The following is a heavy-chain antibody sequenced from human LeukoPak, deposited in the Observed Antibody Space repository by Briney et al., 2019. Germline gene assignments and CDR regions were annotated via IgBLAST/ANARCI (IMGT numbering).Heavy chain of an antibody. CDR3: ARDSPVAAAGTWFDP. J-gene: IGHJ5*02. CDR1: GFTFSDYY. CDR2: ISSSSSYI. V-gene: IGHV3-11*06. Sequence: GGSLRLSCAASGFTFSDYYMSWIRQAPGKGLEGVSSISSSSSYIYYADSVKGRFTISRDNAKNSLYLQMNSLRAEDTAVYYCARDSPVAAAGTWFDPWGQGTLVTVSS. D-gene: IGHD6-13*01.